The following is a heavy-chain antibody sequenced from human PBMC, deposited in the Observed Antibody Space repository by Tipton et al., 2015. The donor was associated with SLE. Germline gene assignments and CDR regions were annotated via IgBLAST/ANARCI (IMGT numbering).Heavy chain of an antibody. CDR1: GGSISSYY. CDR2: INHSGST. CDR3: ARGHSSSARYFDY. Sequence: TLSLTCTVSGGSISSYYWSWIRQPPGKGLEWIGEINHSGSTNYNPSLKSRVTISVDTSKNQFSLKLSSVTAADTAVYYCARGHSSSARYFDYWGQGTLVTVSS. J-gene: IGHJ4*02. V-gene: IGHV4-34*01. D-gene: IGHD6-6*01.